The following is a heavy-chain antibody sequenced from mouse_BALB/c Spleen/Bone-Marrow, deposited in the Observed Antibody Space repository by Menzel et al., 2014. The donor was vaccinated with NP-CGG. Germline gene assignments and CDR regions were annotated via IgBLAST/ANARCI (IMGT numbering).Heavy chain of an antibody. CDR3: ARGELETGSFDY. Sequence: EVHLVESGGGLVQPGGSLILSCATSGFTFSDFHMEWARQPPGKRLEWIVTSRNKANDYTTEYSASVKGRFIVSRDTSQSILFLQMNALRTEDTAIYYYARGELETGSFDYWGQGTTLTVSS. CDR2: SRNKANDYTT. J-gene: IGHJ2*01. D-gene: IGHD4-1*01. CDR1: GFTFSDFH. V-gene: IGHV7-1*02.